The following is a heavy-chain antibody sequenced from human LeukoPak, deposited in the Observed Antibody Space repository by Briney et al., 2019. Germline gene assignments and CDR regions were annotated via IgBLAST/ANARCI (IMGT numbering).Heavy chain of an antibody. V-gene: IGHV5-51*01. CDR3: ARLNWNHDFDY. J-gene: IGHJ4*02. CDR2: THPGDSDT. D-gene: IGHD1-1*01. Sequence: GESLKISCEGSGYSFTNYWIGWVRQMPGKGLEWLGFTHPGDSDTRYSPSFQGPVTISADKSISTAYLQWSSLKASDTAMYYCARLNWNHDFDYWGQGTLVTVSS. CDR1: GYSFTNYW.